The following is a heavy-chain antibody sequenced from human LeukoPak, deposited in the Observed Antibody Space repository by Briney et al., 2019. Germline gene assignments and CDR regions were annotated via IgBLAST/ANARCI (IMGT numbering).Heavy chain of an antibody. CDR2: IKQDESAK. J-gene: IGHJ4*02. Sequence: GGSLRLSCAASGXTFGNYWVTWVRQAPGKGLEWVANIKQDESAKYYVDSVKGRFTISRDNAKNSLYLQMNSLRAEDTAVYYCARVTLNTAYYIDYWGQGTLVTVSS. CDR3: ARVTLNTAYYIDY. V-gene: IGHV3-7*04. D-gene: IGHD3-16*01. CDR1: GXTFGNYW.